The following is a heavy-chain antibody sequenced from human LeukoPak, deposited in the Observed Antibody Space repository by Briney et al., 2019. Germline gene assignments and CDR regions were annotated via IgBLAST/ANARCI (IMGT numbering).Heavy chain of an antibody. CDR1: GGSISSGGYY. CDR2: IYYSGST. V-gene: IGHV4-31*03. D-gene: IGHD2-21*02. J-gene: IGHJ4*02. CDR3: ARVTYCGGDCYSHPIDY. Sequence: SETLSLTSTVSGGSISSGGYYWSWIRQHPGKGLEWIGYIYYSGSTYYNPSLKSRVTISVDTSKNQFSLKLSSVTAADTAVYYCARVTYCGGDCYSHPIDYWGQGTLVTVSS.